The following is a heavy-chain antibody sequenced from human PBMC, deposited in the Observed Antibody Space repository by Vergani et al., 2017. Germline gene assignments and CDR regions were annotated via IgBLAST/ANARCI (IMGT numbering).Heavy chain of an antibody. Sequence: QLQLQESGPGLVKPSETLSLTCTVSGGSISSSSYYWGWIRQPPGKGLEWIGSIYYGGSTYYNPSLKSRVTISVDTSKNQFSLKLSSVTAADTAVYYCASLSTIFGVVTSYYYMDVWGKGTTVTVSS. CDR2: IYYGGST. CDR1: GGSISSSSYY. D-gene: IGHD3-3*01. CDR3: ASLSTIFGVVTSYYYMDV. J-gene: IGHJ6*03. V-gene: IGHV4-39*07.